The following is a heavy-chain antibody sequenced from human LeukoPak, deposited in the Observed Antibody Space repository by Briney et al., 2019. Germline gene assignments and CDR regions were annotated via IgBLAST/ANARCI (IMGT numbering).Heavy chain of an antibody. Sequence: SQTLSLTCTVSGGSIRSGGYYWSWIRQHPGKGLEWIGYIYYSGSNYYNPSLKSRVSMSVDTSKNQFSLKLSSVTAADTAIYYCARECNRAVAGLGWFDPWGQGTLVTVSS. J-gene: IGHJ5*02. CDR3: ARECNRAVAGLGWFDP. V-gene: IGHV4-31*03. D-gene: IGHD6-19*01. CDR1: GGSIRSGGYY. CDR2: IYYSGSN.